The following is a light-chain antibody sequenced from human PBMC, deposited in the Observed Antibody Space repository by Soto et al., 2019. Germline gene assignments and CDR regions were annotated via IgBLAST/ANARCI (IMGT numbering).Light chain of an antibody. CDR3: QEYKSYSPYT. Sequence: DIQLTQFPSTLSASIGDRVTITCRATQTIGSWLAWYQQKPGKAPKLLIYRASSLETGVPSRFSGSGSGTEFTLTISRLQPDDFASYYCQEYKSYSPYTFGRGTRLEIK. CDR1: QTIGSW. CDR2: RAS. V-gene: IGKV1-5*03. J-gene: IGKJ2*01.